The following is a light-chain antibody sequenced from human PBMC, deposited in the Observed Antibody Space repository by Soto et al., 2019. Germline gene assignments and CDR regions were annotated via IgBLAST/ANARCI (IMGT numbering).Light chain of an antibody. J-gene: IGKJ2*01. V-gene: IGKV3-15*01. CDR3: QQYDDWPPEYT. CDR2: GVS. Sequence: EIVLTQSPDTLSVSPGERATLSCRASQSIRTKLAWYQHKPGQAPRLLIYGVSNRATGIPARFSGSGSETEFTLTISSLQSEDFAIYYCQQYDDWPPEYTFGQGTKVEIK. CDR1: QSIRTK.